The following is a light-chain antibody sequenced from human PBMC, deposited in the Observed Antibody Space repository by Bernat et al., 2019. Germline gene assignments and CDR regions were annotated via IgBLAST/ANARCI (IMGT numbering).Light chain of an antibody. J-gene: IGLJ1*01. V-gene: IGLV2-14*03. CDR3: NSYTNSGTYV. Sequence: QSALTQPASVSGSPGQSITISCTGTDSDVGSFNHVSWFQQHPRKAPKLIIYDVNSRPSGVSNRFSGYKSANTASLTISGLQAEDEADYYCNSYTNSGTYVFGPGTKVTVL. CDR2: DVN. CDR1: DSDVGSFNH.